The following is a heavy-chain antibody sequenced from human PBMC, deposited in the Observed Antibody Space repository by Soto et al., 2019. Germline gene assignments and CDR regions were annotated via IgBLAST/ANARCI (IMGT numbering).Heavy chain of an antibody. CDR1: GYTFTSYG. CDR3: ARDGAFGYTDADAFDI. Sequence: GASVKVSCKASGYTFTSYGISWVRQAPGQGLEWMGWISAYNGNTNYAQKLQGRVTMTTDTSTSTAYMELRSLRSDDTAVYYCARDGAFGYTDADAFDIWGQGTMVTVSS. D-gene: IGHD6-13*01. V-gene: IGHV1-18*01. J-gene: IGHJ3*02. CDR2: ISAYNGNT.